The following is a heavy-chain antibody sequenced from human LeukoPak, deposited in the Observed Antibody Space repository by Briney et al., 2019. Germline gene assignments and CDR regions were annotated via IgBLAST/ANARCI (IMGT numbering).Heavy chain of an antibody. J-gene: IGHJ5*02. D-gene: IGHD3-3*01. Sequence: GSLRLSCVASGFTFSSHGMHWVRQAPGKGLEWVAFIRYGGSNKYYADSVKGRFTISRDNSKNTLYLQMNSLRAEDTAVYYCARDSGPITILYNWFDPWGQGTLVTVSS. CDR2: IRYGGSNK. V-gene: IGHV3-30*02. CDR1: GFTFSSHG. CDR3: ARDSGPITILYNWFDP.